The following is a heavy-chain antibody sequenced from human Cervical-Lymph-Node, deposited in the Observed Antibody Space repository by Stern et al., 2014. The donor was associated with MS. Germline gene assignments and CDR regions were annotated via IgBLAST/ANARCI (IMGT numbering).Heavy chain of an antibody. CDR3: ARGPYDYYGSGSYTFDY. Sequence: VQLVQSGAEVKKPGASVKVSCKASGYTFTSYYMPWVRQAPGQGLEWMGIINPRGGSTSYGQKFQGRVTITADESTSTAYMELSSLRSEDTAVYYCARGPYDYYGSGSYTFDYWGQGTLVTVSS. CDR2: INPRGGST. J-gene: IGHJ4*02. V-gene: IGHV1-46*01. CDR1: GYTFTSYY. D-gene: IGHD3-10*01.